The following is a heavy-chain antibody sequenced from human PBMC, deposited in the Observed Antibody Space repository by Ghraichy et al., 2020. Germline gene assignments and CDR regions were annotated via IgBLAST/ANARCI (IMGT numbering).Heavy chain of an antibody. D-gene: IGHD5-12*01. Sequence: GGSLRLSCAASGFTFRSYGMHWVRQAPGKGLEWVAIIWYDGSNKYYADSVKGRFTISRDNSKNTLYLQMNSLRAEDTAVYYCATARGYSGNEGFYFDYWGQGTLVTVSS. CDR3: ATARGYSGNEGFYFDY. CDR1: GFTFRSYG. J-gene: IGHJ4*02. V-gene: IGHV3-33*03. CDR2: IWYDGSNK.